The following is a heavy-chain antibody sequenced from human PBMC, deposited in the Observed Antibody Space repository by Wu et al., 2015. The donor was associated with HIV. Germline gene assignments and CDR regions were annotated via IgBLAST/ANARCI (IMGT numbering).Heavy chain of an antibody. CDR3: VRGKSCCGGRRYCNGADCFNWDFEH. V-gene: IGHV1-69*05. CDR1: GGTFSSFS. CDR2: IIPLFESA. D-gene: IGHD2-21*01. J-gene: IGHJ4*02. Sequence: VQLVQSGAEMKKPGSSVKLSCKASGGTFSSFSINWVRQAPGQGLEWAGGIIPLFESATYAPRFHGRAKITSDASTSTAYMEVTGLTYEDTAMYYCVRGKSCCGGRRYCNGADCFNWDFEHWGQGTLIIVSS.